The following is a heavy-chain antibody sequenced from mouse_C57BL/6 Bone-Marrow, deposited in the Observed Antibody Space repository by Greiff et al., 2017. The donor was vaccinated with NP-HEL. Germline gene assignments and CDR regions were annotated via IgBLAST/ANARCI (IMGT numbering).Heavy chain of an antibody. CDR1: GFSLTSYG. J-gene: IGHJ4*01. V-gene: IGHV2-3*01. CDR3: ANYYAMDY. CDR2: IWGDGST. Sequence: VQVVESGPGLVAPSQCLSLSCTVSGFSLTSYGVSWVRQPPGKGLEWLGVIWGDGSTNYYSALITSLGISKNNSKIQVFLKLNSLLTDDTATYDCANYYAMDYWGQGTSVTVSS.